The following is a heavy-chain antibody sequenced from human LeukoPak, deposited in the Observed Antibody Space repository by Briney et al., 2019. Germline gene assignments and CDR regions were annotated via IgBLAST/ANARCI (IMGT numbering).Heavy chain of an antibody. J-gene: IGHJ6*03. V-gene: IGHV4-59*12. CDR1: GGSISSYY. D-gene: IGHD6-19*01. CDR2: IYYSGSI. CDR3: ARDRAGYYYYYMDV. Sequence: SETLSLTCTVSGGSISSYYWSWIRQPPGKGLEWIGYIYYSGSINYNPSLKSRVTMSVDTSKNQFSLKLSSVTAADTAVYYCARDRAGYYYYYMDVWGKGTTVTISS.